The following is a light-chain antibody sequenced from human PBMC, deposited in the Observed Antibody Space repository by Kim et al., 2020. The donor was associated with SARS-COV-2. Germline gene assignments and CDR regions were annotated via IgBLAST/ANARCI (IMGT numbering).Light chain of an antibody. V-gene: IGKV4-1*01. J-gene: IGKJ2*03. CDR1: QSVLYSSKNKNY. CDR2: WAS. Sequence: RATINCKSSQSVLYSSKNKNYLAWYQQKPGQPPKLVIYWASTRESGVPDRFSGSGSGTDFTLTISSLQAEDVAVYYCQQYYSTPYSFGQGTKLEI. CDR3: QQYYSTPYS.